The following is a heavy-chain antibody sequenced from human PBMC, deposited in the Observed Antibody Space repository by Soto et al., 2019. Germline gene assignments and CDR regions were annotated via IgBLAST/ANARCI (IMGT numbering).Heavy chain of an antibody. J-gene: IGHJ6*02. Sequence: QVQLVESGGGVVQPGRSLRLSCAASGFTFSSYAMHWVRQAPGKGLEWVAVISYDGSNKYYADSVKGRFTISRDNSKNPLYLQMNSLRAEDTAVYYCARGPGQVVTAIYYYYYGMDVWGQGTTVTVSS. V-gene: IGHV3-30-3*01. CDR1: GFTFSSYA. D-gene: IGHD2-21*02. CDR2: ISYDGSNK. CDR3: ARGPGQVVTAIYYYYYGMDV.